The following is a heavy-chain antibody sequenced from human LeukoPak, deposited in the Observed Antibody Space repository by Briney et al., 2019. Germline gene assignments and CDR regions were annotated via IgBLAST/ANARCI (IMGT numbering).Heavy chain of an antibody. V-gene: IGHV3-11*01. Sequence: GGSLRLSCAASGFTFSDYYMRWVRQAQGKGMEWVSYISSSGSTIYYADSVKGRFTISRDNAKNSLYLQMNSLRAEDTAVYYCARVAASSYYYMDVWGKGTTVTISS. D-gene: IGHD2-15*01. J-gene: IGHJ6*03. CDR2: ISSSGSTI. CDR1: GFTFSDYY. CDR3: ARVAASSYYYMDV.